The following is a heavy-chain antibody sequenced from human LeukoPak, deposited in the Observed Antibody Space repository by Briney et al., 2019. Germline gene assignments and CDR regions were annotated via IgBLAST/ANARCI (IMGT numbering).Heavy chain of an antibody. CDR1: GGSISSTNW. Sequence: PSGTLSLTCAVSGGSISSTNWWSWVRQPPGKGLEWIGEIYRSGTTNYKPSLKSRVTISLDKSRNHFSLKLTSVTAADSAMYYCARRSPYSTGWSSYFDYWGQGALVTVSS. CDR2: IYRSGTT. V-gene: IGHV4-4*02. J-gene: IGHJ4*02. D-gene: IGHD6-19*01. CDR3: ARRSPYSTGWSSYFDY.